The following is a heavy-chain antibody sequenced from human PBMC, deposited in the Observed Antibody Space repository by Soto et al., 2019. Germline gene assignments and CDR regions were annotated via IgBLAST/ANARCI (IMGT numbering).Heavy chain of an antibody. Sequence: PGGSLRLSCAASGFTFSSYGMHWVRQAPGKGLEWVAVIWYDGSNKYYADSVKGRFTISRDNSKNTLYLQMNSLRAEDTAVYYCARISLGDGYYYYGMDVWGQGTTVTVSS. D-gene: IGHD3-3*02. CDR2: IWYDGSNK. CDR3: ARISLGDGYYYYGMDV. V-gene: IGHV3-33*01. J-gene: IGHJ6*02. CDR1: GFTFSSYG.